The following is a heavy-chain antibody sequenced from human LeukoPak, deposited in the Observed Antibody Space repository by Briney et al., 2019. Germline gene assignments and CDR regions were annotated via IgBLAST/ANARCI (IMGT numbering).Heavy chain of an antibody. CDR1: GYTFTGYY. D-gene: IGHD4-23*01. CDR2: IIPIFGTA. Sequence: SVKVSCKASGYTFTGYYMHWVRQAPGQGLEWMGGIIPIFGTANYAQKFQGRVTITADESTSTAYMELSSLRSEDTAVYYCARAVHYGGNSVASQFYPLPQYYYGMDVWGQGTTVTVSS. J-gene: IGHJ6*02. CDR3: ARAVHYGGNSVASQFYPLPQYYYGMDV. V-gene: IGHV1-69*13.